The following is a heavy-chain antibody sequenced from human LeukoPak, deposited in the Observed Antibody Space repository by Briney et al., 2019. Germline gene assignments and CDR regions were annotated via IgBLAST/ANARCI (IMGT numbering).Heavy chain of an antibody. CDR3: AQLGYCSSTSCYAGAFDY. V-gene: IGHV2-5*02. D-gene: IGHD2-2*01. CDR2: IYWDDDK. J-gene: IGHJ4*02. Sequence: SGPTLVNPTQNLTLTCTFSGFSLSTSGVGVGRIRQPPGKALEWLALIYWDDDKRYSPSLKSRLTITKDTSKNQVVLTMTNMDPVDTATYYCAQLGYCSSTSCYAGAFDYWGQGTLVTVSS. CDR1: GFSLSTSGVG.